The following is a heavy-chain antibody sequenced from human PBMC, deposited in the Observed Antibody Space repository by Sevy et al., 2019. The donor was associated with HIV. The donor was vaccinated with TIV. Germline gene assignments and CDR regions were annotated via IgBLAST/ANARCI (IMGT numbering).Heavy chain of an antibody. D-gene: IGHD3-16*01. CDR3: TRGGNHAYFIY. J-gene: IGHJ4*02. V-gene: IGHV3-30-3*01. Sequence: GGSLRLSCAASGFTFSGYSMHWVRQAPGKGLEWVAVISYDGSNEYYADSVKGRFTISRDNFKNTLYLQMNSLRTEDTAVYYCTRGGNHAYFIYWGQGALVTVSS. CDR1: GFTFSGYS. CDR2: ISYDGSNE.